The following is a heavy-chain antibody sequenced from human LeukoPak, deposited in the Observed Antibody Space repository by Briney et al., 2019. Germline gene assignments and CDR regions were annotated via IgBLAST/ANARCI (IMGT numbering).Heavy chain of an antibody. J-gene: IGHJ4*02. V-gene: IGHV3-33*01. CDR1: GFTFSSYG. D-gene: IGHD2-2*01. Sequence: PGRSLRLSCAASGFTFSSYGMHWVRQAPGKGLEWVAVIWYDGSNKYYADSVKGRFTISRDNAKNSLYLQMNSLRAEDTAVYYCARDRVDIVVVPAAMLRFDYWGQGTLVTVSS. CDR2: IWYDGSNK. CDR3: ARDRVDIVVVPAAMLRFDY.